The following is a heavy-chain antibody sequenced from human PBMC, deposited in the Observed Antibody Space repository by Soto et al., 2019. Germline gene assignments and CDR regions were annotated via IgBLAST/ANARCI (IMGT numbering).Heavy chain of an antibody. J-gene: IGHJ4*02. Sequence: QVQLQQWGAGLLKPSETLSLTCAVYGGSFSGYYWXXIRQPPGXXLEWIGEINHSGSTNYNPSLKSRVTISVDTSXXXXSLKXXXXXAXXXXXXXXXXXXXXXXXXXXXXXXXXXHYYFDYWGQGTLVTVSS. V-gene: IGHV4-34*01. CDR3: XXXXXXXXXXXXXXXXXXXHYYFDY. CDR2: INHSGST. CDR1: GGSFSGYY.